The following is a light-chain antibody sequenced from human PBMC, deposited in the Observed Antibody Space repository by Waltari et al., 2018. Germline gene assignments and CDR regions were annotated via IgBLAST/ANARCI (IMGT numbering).Light chain of an antibody. V-gene: IGLV2-14*01. J-gene: IGLJ2*01. CDR2: DVS. Sequence: QSALTQPASVSGSPGQSITIPCTGTSRDVGGYNYVSWYQQNPGKAPKLMIYDVSKRPSGVSNRFSGSKSGNTASLTISGLQAEDEADYYCSSYTSSSTLVLFGGGTKLTVL. CDR3: SSYTSSSTLVL. CDR1: SRDVGGYNY.